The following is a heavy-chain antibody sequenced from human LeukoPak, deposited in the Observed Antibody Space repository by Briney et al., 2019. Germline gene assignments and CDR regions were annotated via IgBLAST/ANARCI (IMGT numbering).Heavy chain of an antibody. D-gene: IGHD6-13*01. CDR3: ARDPPGIAASVSGG. J-gene: IGHJ4*02. Sequence: PGRPLRLSCTASGFTVSNNYMNWVRQAPGKGMGWVALIYSGGTTNYADSVKGRFTISRDNSKNTLYLQMTNVRAEDTAVYYCARDPPGIAASVSGGWGQGTLVAVSS. V-gene: IGHV3-53*01. CDR2: IYSGGTT. CDR1: GFTVSNNY.